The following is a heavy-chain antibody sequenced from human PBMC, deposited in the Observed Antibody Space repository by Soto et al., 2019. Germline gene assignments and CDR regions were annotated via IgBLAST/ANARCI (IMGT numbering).Heavy chain of an antibody. CDR1: SGSISSGGYY. J-gene: IGHJ3*02. CDR3: ARNYGDYVRLGAFDI. Sequence: SETLSLTCTVSSGSISSGGYYWSWIRQPPGKGLEWIGYIYYSGSTNYNPSLKSRVTISVDTSKNQFSLKLSSVTAADTAVYYCARNYGDYVRLGAFDIWGQGTMVTVSS. CDR2: IYYSGST. D-gene: IGHD4-17*01. V-gene: IGHV4-61*08.